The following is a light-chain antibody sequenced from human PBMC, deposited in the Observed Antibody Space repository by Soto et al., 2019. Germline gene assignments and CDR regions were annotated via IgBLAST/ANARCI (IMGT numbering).Light chain of an antibody. V-gene: IGLV1-44*01. CDR3: AAWDGSLNVVL. J-gene: IGLJ2*01. CDR2: STN. Sequence: SALTQPPSASGPPGQRVTISCSGSSSNIGTNTVNWYQQLPGSAPQLLLYSTNQRPSGVPGRFSGSKSGTSASLAISGLQSDDEADYYCAAWDGSLNVVLFGGGTQLTVL. CDR1: SSNIGTNT.